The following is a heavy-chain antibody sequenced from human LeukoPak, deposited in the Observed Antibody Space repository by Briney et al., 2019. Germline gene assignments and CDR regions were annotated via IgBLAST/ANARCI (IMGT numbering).Heavy chain of an antibody. D-gene: IGHD3-3*01. CDR2: IYGRAST. J-gene: IGHJ4*02. CDR1: GYSLGKNYY. V-gene: IGHV4-38-2*01. Sequence: PSETLSLTCAVSGYSLGKNYYWGWNRQSPGKGLEWIGRIYGRASTSYNPSLMNRVTMSVDTSRNHFSLQLTSVTAADTAVYYCARYDSRGSASTKFDYWGPGIQVTVSS. CDR3: ARYDSRGSASTKFDY.